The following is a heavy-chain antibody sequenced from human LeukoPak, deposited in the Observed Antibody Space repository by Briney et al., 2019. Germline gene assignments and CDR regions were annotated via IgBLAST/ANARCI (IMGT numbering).Heavy chain of an antibody. CDR1: GFTFSSYW. V-gene: IGHV3-74*01. Sequence: GGSLRLSCAVSGFTFSSYWMHWVRQAPGKGLVWVSRINSDGSSTSYADSVKGRFTISRDNAKNTLYLQMNSLRAEDTAVYYCARDYYSSSFDYWGQGTLVTVSS. CDR2: INSDGSST. CDR3: ARDYYSSSFDY. D-gene: IGHD6-6*01. J-gene: IGHJ4*02.